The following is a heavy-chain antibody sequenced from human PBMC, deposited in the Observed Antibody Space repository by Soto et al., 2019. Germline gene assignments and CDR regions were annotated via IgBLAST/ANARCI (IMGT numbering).Heavy chain of an antibody. CDR2: IYYSGST. D-gene: IGHD2-2*01. Sequence: SETLSLTCTVSGGSISSYYWSWIRQPPGKGLEWIGYIYYSGSTNYNPSLKSRVTISVDTSKNQFSLKLSSVTAADTAVYYCARHRYCSCSCCDATGDAFSSWGQGTMVTVSS. V-gene: IGHV4-59*08. J-gene: IGHJ3*02. CDR1: GGSISSYY. CDR3: ARHRYCSCSCCDATGDAFSS.